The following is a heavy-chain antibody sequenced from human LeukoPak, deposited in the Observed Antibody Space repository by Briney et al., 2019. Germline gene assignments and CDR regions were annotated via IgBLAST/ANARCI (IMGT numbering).Heavy chain of an antibody. J-gene: IGHJ4*02. CDR2: IVVGSGNT. D-gene: IGHD6-13*01. V-gene: IGHV1-58*02. CDR3: AADPVTASGSSWYYFDY. CDR1: GFTFSSSA. Sequence: SVKVSCKASGFTFSSSAMQWVRQPRGQRLEWIGWIVVGSGNTNYAQKFQERVTITRDMSTSTAYMELSSLRSEDTAVYYCAADPVTASGSSWYYFDYWGQGTLVTVSS.